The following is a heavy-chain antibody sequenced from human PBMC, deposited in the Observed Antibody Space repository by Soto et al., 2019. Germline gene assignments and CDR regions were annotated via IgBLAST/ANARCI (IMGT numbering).Heavy chain of an antibody. V-gene: IGHV4-61*01. CDR1: GGSVSSGSYY. D-gene: IGHD5-12*01. CDR2: IYYSGST. Sequence: PSETLSLTCTVSGGSVSSGSYYWSWIRQPPGKGLEWIGYIYYSGSTNYNPSLKSRVTISVDTSKNQFSLKLSSVTAADTAVYYCARLRPTRTIWFDPWGQGTLVTVSS. CDR3: ARLRPTRTIWFDP. J-gene: IGHJ5*02.